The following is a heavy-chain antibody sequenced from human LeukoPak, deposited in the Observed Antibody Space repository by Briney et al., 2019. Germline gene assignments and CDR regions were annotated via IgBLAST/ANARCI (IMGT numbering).Heavy chain of an antibody. J-gene: IGHJ4*02. Sequence: SETLSLTCTVSGGSISSSSYYWSWIRQPPGKGLEWIGYIYYTGSTNYNPSLKSRVTMSVDTSKNQFSLKLRSVTAADTAVYYCARGGYSYRYDYWGQGTLVTVSS. CDR2: IYYTGST. D-gene: IGHD5-18*01. CDR1: GGSISSSSYY. V-gene: IGHV4-61*01. CDR3: ARGGYSYRYDY.